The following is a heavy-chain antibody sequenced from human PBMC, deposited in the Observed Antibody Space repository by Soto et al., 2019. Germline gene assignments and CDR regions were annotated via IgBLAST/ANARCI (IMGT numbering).Heavy chain of an antibody. V-gene: IGHV3-11*01. CDR3: ARTWDGYNYRVRSFDY. J-gene: IGHJ4*02. CDR2: ISSSGSTI. Sequence: GGSLRLSCAASGFTFSDYYMSWIRQAPGKGLEWVSYISSSGSTIYYADSVKGRFTISRDNAKNSLYLQMNSLGAEDTAVYYCARTWDGYNYRVRSFDYWGQGXLVTVYS. CDR1: GFTFSDYY. D-gene: IGHD5-12*01.